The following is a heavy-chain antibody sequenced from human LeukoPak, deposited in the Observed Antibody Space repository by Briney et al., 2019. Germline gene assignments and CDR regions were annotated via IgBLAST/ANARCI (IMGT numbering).Heavy chain of an antibody. Sequence: GGSLRLSCAASGFTFSSYAMHWVRQAPGKGLEWVAVISYDGSNKYYADSVKGRFTISRDNSKNTLYLQMNSLRAEDTAVYYCARDYAAGTPASYYYYYYGMVVWGKGTTVTVSS. J-gene: IGHJ6*04. V-gene: IGHV3-30*04. CDR1: GFTFSSYA. CDR3: ARDYAAGTPASYYYYYYGMVV. CDR2: ISYDGSNK. D-gene: IGHD6-13*01.